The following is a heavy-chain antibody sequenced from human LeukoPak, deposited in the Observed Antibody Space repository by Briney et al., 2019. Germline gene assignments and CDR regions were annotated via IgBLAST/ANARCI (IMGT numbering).Heavy chain of an antibody. CDR2: IKSKTDGGTT. V-gene: IGHV3-15*01. Sequence: AGGSLRLSCAASGFTFSNAWMSRVRQAPGKGLEWVGRIKSKTDGGTTDYAAPVKGRFTISRDDSKNTLYLQMNSLKTEDTAVYYCTTRGYSYGLDYWGQGTLVTVSS. J-gene: IGHJ4*02. CDR3: TTRGYSYGLDY. D-gene: IGHD5-18*01. CDR1: GFTFSNAW.